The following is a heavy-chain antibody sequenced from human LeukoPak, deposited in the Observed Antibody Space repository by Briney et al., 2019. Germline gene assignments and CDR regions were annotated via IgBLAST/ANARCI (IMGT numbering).Heavy chain of an antibody. V-gene: IGHV3-11*06. Sequence: GGSLRLSCAASGFTFSDYYMSWIRQAPGKRLEWVSYISSSSSYTNYADSVKGRFTISRDNAKNSLYLQMNSLRAEDTAVYYCARVGYYYDSSGYYPHQNFDYWGQGTLVTVSS. J-gene: IGHJ4*02. D-gene: IGHD3-22*01. CDR2: ISSSSSYT. CDR3: ARVGYYYDSSGYYPHQNFDY. CDR1: GFTFSDYY.